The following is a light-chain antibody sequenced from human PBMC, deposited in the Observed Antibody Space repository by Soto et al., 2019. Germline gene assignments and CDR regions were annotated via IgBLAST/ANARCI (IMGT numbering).Light chain of an antibody. Sequence: EIVLTQSPGTLSLSPGDTAALSCRASQSVSSRYLAWYQQKSGQAPRLLIYGTSSRATDIPDRFIGYGSGTDCTLTISGLEPEDFAVYYCQQYGSSLSTFGQGTKVDIK. CDR3: QQYGSSLST. CDR1: QSVSSRY. CDR2: GTS. J-gene: IGKJ1*01. V-gene: IGKV3-20*01.